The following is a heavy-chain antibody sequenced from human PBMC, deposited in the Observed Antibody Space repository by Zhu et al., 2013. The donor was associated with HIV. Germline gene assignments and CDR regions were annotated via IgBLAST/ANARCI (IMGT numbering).Heavy chain of an antibody. J-gene: IGHJ6*02. CDR3: ARAPGSGYSREKSYYYYYYGMDV. Sequence: QVQLVQSGAEVKKPGSSVKVSCKASGGTFSSYTISWVRQAPGQGLEWMGRIIPILGIANYAQKFQGRVTITADKSTSTAYMELSSLRSEDTAVYYCARAPGSGYSREKSYYYYYYGMDVWGQGTTVTVSS. CDR2: IIPILGIA. CDR1: GGTFSSYT. D-gene: IGHD3-22*01. V-gene: IGHV1-69*02.